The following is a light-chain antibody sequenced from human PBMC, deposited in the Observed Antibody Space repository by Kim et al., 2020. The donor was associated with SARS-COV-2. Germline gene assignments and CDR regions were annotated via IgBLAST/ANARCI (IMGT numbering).Light chain of an antibody. CDR1: QSVSSY. CDR2: DAS. J-gene: IGKJ4*01. Sequence: EIVLTQSPATLSLSPGERATVSCRASQSVSSYLAWYQQKPGQAPRLLIYDASNRATGIPARFSGSGSGTDFTLTISSLEPEDFAVYYCQQRRNWPLTFGGGTKVYIK. CDR3: QQRRNWPLT. V-gene: IGKV3-11*01.